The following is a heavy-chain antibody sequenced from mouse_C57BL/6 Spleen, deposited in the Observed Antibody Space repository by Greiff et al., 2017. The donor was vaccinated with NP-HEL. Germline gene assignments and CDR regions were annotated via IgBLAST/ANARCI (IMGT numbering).Heavy chain of an antibody. CDR3: SLYYGSSYWYFDV. D-gene: IGHD1-1*01. J-gene: IGHJ1*03. V-gene: IGHV1-15*01. CDR1: GYTFTDYE. CDR2: IDPETGGT. Sequence: QVQLKQSGAELVRPGASVTLSCKASGYTFTDYEMHWVKQTPVHGLEWIGAIDPETGGTAYNQKFKGKAILTADKSSSTAYMELRSLTSEDSAVYYCSLYYGSSYWYFDVWGTGTTVTVSS.